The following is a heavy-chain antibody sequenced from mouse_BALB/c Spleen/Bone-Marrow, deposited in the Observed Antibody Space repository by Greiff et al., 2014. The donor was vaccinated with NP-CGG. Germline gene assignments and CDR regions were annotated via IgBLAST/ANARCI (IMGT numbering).Heavy chain of an antibody. CDR1: GYTFTVYT. D-gene: IGHD2-10*02. CDR2: INPSSGYA. V-gene: IGHV1-4*02. J-gene: IGHJ3*01. Sequence: QVQLQQSAVELARPGASVKMSCKASGYTFTVYTMHWVKQRPGRGLEWIGYINPSSGYAEYNQNFKDKTALTADKSSSTAYMQLSSLTSEDSAVYYCARWGYGSLGFAYWGQGTLVTVSA. CDR3: ARWGYGSLGFAY.